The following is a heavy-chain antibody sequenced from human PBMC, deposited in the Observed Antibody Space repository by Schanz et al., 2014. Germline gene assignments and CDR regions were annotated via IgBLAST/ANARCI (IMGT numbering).Heavy chain of an antibody. V-gene: IGHV3-33*06. CDR1: GFIFSTFG. Sequence: QVYLVQSGGGVVQPGRSLRLSCAASGFIFSTFGMQWVRQAPGKGLEWVAVIWYDGNNKYYADSVKGRFTVSRDNSKNTVYLQMSSLRGEDTAVYYCANRGHLRGWFASWGQGVLVTVSS. CDR3: ANRGHLRGWFAS. CDR2: IWYDGNNK. J-gene: IGHJ5*01. D-gene: IGHD3-10*01.